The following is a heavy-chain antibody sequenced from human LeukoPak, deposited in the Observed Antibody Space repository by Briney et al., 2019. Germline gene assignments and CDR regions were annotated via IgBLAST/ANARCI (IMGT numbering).Heavy chain of an antibody. CDR2: IWYDGSNK. CDR3: ARDSSGFDP. Sequence: GRSLRLSCVASGFTFSSYGMHWVRQAPGKGLEWVAVIWYDGSNKYYADSVKGRFTISRDNSKNTLYLQMNSLRAEDTAVYYCARDSSGFDPWGQGTLVTVSS. J-gene: IGHJ5*02. V-gene: IGHV3-33*01. CDR1: GFTFSSYG. D-gene: IGHD2-15*01.